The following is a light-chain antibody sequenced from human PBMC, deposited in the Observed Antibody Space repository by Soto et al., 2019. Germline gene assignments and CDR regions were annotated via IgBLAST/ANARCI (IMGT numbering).Light chain of an antibody. CDR1: QSVSSPY. J-gene: IGKJ3*01. CDR2: GAS. CDR3: QQYGSSPFT. Sequence: VLTQSPVILSLSPGERATLSCRASQSVSSPYLAWYQQKPGQPPRLLIYGASSRATDIPDRFVGSGSGTEFTLTIARLAPEDFAMYYCQQYGSSPFTFGPGTKVDF. V-gene: IGKV3-20*01.